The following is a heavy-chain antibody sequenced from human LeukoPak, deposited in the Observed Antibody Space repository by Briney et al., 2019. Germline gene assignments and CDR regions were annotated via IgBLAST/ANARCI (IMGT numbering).Heavy chain of an antibody. Sequence: ASVKVSCKSSGYTFTSYDINWVRQAPGQGLEWMGWMKPNSGETRYARKFQGRVTMTRNTSISTAYMELSSLRSEDTAVYYCAIANRVVIAVNYCYYYIDVWGKGTTITVSS. V-gene: IGHV1-8*01. D-gene: IGHD2-21*01. CDR3: AIANRVVIAVNYCYYYIDV. J-gene: IGHJ6*03. CDR2: MKPNSGET. CDR1: GYTFTSYD.